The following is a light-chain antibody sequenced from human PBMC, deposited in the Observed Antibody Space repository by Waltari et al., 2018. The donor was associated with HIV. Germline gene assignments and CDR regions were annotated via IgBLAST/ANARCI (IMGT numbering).Light chain of an antibody. CDR2: RAS. CDR1: ER. V-gene: IGKV3-15*01. Sequence: EVVMTQSPVPLSVSPGERASLSCKASERPGQAPRLLIYRASTRSIGVSDRFSGSGSGTDFTLTIDSLRLEDFAVYYCQQHNYWPRYTFGQGTTLESK. J-gene: IGKJ2*01. CDR3: QQHNYWPRYT.